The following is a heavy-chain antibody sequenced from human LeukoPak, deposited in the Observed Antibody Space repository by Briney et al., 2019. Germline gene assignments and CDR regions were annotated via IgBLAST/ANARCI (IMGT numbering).Heavy chain of an antibody. CDR1: GGSISSGSYY. CDR3: ARVYYGDYYFDY. D-gene: IGHD4-17*01. J-gene: IGHJ4*02. V-gene: IGHV4-61*10. Sequence: SETLSLTCTVSGGSISSGSYYWSWIRQPAGKGLEWIGYIYYSGSTNYNPSLKSRVTISVDTSKNQFSLKLSSVTAADTAVYYCARVYYGDYYFDYWGQGTLVTVSS. CDR2: IYYSGST.